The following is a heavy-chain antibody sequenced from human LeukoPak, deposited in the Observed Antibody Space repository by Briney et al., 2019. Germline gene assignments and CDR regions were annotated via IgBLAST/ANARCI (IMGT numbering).Heavy chain of an antibody. V-gene: IGHV5-10-1*01. J-gene: IGHJ4*02. D-gene: IGHD6-13*01. CDR1: GYSSASYW. CDR3: ARHPYSSTWYDY. Sequence: GEPLKIPCKGPGYSSASYWISWVRKMPGKGREWMGRFDPSDSYTNYSPSLQGHVTISADKSISTVYLQWSSLKASDTAMYYCARHPYSSTWYDYWGQGTLVTVSS. CDR2: FDPSDSYT.